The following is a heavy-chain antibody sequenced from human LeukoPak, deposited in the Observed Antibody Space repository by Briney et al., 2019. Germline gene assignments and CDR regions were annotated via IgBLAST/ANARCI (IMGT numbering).Heavy chain of an antibody. D-gene: IGHD3-22*01. V-gene: IGHV4-4*07. CDR1: GGSISSYY. J-gene: IGHJ4*02. CDR2: IYTSGST. Sequence: PSETLSITCTVSGGSISSYYGSRIRQPAGEGLGWIGRIYTSGSTNYNPSLKSRVTMSVDTSKNQFSLKLSSVTAADTAVYYCAREVYYYDSSGYFEWGQGTLVTVSS. CDR3: AREVYYYDSSGYFE.